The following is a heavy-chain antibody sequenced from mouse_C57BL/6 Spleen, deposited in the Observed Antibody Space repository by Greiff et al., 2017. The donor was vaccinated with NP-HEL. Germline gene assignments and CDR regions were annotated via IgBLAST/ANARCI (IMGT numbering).Heavy chain of an antibody. CDR2: IHPNSGST. J-gene: IGHJ4*01. CDR1: GYTFTSYW. V-gene: IGHV1-64*01. CDR3: ASFDDGYAMDY. D-gene: IGHD2-12*01. Sequence: VQLQQPGAELVKPGASVKLSCKASGYTFTSYWMHWVKQRPGQGLEWIGMIHPNSGSTNYNEKFKSKATLTVDKSSSTAYMQLSSLTSEDSAVYYCASFDDGYAMDYWGQGTSVTVSS.